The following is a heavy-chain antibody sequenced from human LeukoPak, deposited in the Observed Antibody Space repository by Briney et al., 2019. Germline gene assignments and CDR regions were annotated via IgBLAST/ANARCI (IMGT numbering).Heavy chain of an antibody. Sequence: SETLSLTCTVSGGSISSYYWSWIRQPPGKGLEWIGYIYYSGRTNYNPSLKSRVTISVDTSKNQFSLKLSSVTAADTAVYYCARDDYGDFHFDYWGQGTLVTVSS. D-gene: IGHD4-17*01. V-gene: IGHV4-59*01. J-gene: IGHJ4*02. CDR1: GGSISSYY. CDR2: IYYSGRT. CDR3: ARDDYGDFHFDY.